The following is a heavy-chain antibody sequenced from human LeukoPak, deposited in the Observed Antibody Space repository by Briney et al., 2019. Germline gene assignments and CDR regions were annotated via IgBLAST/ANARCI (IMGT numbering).Heavy chain of an antibody. CDR1: GGSISSGSYY. CDR2: IYTSGST. CDR3: AREKVGYCSGGSCYYNHYYYYGMDV. Sequence: PSETLSLTCTVSGGSISSGSYYWSWIRQPAGKGLEWIGRIYTSGSTNYNPSLKSRVTISVDTSKNQFSLKLSSVTAAGTAVYYCAREKVGYCSGGSCYYNHYYYYGMDVWGQGTTVTVSS. V-gene: IGHV4-61*02. J-gene: IGHJ6*02. D-gene: IGHD2-15*01.